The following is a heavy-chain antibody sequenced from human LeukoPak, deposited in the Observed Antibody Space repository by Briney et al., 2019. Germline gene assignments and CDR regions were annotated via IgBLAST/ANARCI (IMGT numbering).Heavy chain of an antibody. CDR3: ARSYHYDSSGYYPPDY. CDR1: GYTFTDSY. J-gene: IGHJ4*02. Sequence: ASVKVSCKASGYTFTDSYVHWVRLAPGQGLEWLGWINPSGGSTSYAQKFQGRVTMTRDTSTSTVYMELSSLRSEDTAVYYCARSYHYDSSGYYPPDYWGQGTLVTASS. D-gene: IGHD3-22*01. V-gene: IGHV1-46*01. CDR2: INPSGGST.